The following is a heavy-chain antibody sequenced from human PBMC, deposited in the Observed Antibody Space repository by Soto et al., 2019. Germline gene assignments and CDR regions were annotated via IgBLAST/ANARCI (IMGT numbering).Heavy chain of an antibody. Sequence: VGSLRLSCAASGFTFSSYAMSWVRQAPGKGLEWVSAISGSGGSTYYADSVKGRFTISRDNSKNTLYLQMNSLRAEDTAVYYCAKGGSSGYYLIDYWGQGTLVTVSS. CDR2: ISGSGGST. D-gene: IGHD3-22*01. CDR1: GFTFSSYA. CDR3: AKGGSSGYYLIDY. V-gene: IGHV3-23*01. J-gene: IGHJ4*02.